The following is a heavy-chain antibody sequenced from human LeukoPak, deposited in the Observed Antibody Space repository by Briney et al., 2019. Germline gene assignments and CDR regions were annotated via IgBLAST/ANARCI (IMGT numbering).Heavy chain of an antibody. CDR2: IYHSGST. V-gene: IGHV4-38-2*02. Sequence: PSETLSLTCTVSGYSISSGYYWGWIRPPPGKGLEWIGSIYHSGSTYYNPSLKSRVTISVDTSKNQFSLKLSSVTAADTAVYYCARVKPFDCSSTSCYSGWFDPWGQGTLVTVSS. CDR3: ARVKPFDCSSTSCYSGWFDP. J-gene: IGHJ5*02. D-gene: IGHD2-2*01. CDR1: GYSISSGYY.